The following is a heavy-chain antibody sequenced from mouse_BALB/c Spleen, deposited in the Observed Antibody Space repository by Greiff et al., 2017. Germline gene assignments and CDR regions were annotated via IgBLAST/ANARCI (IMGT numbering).Heavy chain of an antibody. D-gene: IGHD2-4*01. Sequence: EVKLMESGPGLVKPSQSLSLTCTVTGYSITSDYAWNWIRQFPGNKLEWMGYISYSGSTSYNPSLKSRISITRDTSKNQFFLQLNSVTTEDTATYYCARYDYHFDYWGQGTTLTVSS. CDR2: ISYSGST. J-gene: IGHJ2*01. V-gene: IGHV3-2*02. CDR3: ARYDYHFDY. CDR1: GYSITSDYA.